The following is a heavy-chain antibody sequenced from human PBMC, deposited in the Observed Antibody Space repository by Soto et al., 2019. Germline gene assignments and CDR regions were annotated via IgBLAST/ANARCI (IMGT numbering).Heavy chain of an antibody. CDR2: ISGSGGST. CDR1: GFTFSSYA. D-gene: IGHD1-20*01. V-gene: IGHV3-23*01. J-gene: IGHJ5*02. CDR3: AKDHNWNVGFDP. Sequence: GGSLRLSCAASGFTFSSYAMSWVRKAPGKGLEWVSAISGSGGSTYYADSVKGRFTISRDNSKNTLYLQMNSLRAEDTAVYYCAKDHNWNVGFDPWGQGTLVTVSS.